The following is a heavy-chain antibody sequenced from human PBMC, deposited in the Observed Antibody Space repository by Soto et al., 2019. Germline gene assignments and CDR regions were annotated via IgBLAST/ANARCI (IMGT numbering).Heavy chain of an antibody. Sequence: GGALRLSCVVSGSTFSSDDMSWVRQAPGRGLEWVSGISDSGGSTYYADSLKSRVTISVDTSKNQFSLKLSSVTAADTAVYYCARGPLGDYWGQGTLVTVSS. CDR3: ARGPLGDY. CDR2: ISDSGGST. V-gene: IGHV3-23*01. CDR1: GSTFSSDD. J-gene: IGHJ4*02.